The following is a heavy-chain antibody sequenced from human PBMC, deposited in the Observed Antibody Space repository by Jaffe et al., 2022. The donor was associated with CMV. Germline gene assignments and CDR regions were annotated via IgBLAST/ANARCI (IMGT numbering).Heavy chain of an antibody. CDR2: ISGYNGDT. Sequence: QVQLVQSGAAVKNPGASVRVSCKASGYTFTSNGISWVRQAPGQGLEWMGWISGYNGDTSYPQKFQGRVTITRDSSTTTAFMELRNLRSDDTAIYYCARDDYRGAGAFDIWGQGTMVTVSS. D-gene: IGHD4-17*01. V-gene: IGHV1-18*04. J-gene: IGHJ3*02. CDR3: ARDDYRGAGAFDI. CDR1: GYTFTSNG.